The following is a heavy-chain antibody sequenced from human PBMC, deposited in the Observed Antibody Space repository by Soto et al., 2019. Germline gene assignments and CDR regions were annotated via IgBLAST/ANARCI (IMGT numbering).Heavy chain of an antibody. CDR1: GGSISSYY. D-gene: IGHD6-13*01. V-gene: IGHV4-59*01. J-gene: IGHJ4*02. Sequence: SETLSLTCTVSGGSISSYYWSWIRPPPGKGLEWIGYIYYSGSTNYNPSLKSRVTISVDTSKNQFSLKLSSVTAADTAVYYCARTPYSSIWYREGYFDYWGQGTLVTVSS. CDR2: IYYSGST. CDR3: ARTPYSSIWYREGYFDY.